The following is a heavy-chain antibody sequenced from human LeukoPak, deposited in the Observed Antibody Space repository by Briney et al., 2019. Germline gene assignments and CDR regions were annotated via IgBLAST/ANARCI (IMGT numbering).Heavy chain of an antibody. Sequence: PGGSLRPSCEASGFIFSDYNMNWVRQAPGKGLEWVTSISGSGYGLYCADSVRGRFTISRDNSKNTLYLQMDSLRVEDTAAYYCAKYGGHYNDPFDVWGQGTMVTVSS. CDR2: ISGSGYGL. CDR1: GFIFSDYN. V-gene: IGHV3-23*01. D-gene: IGHD4-23*01. CDR3: AKYGGHYNDPFDV. J-gene: IGHJ3*01.